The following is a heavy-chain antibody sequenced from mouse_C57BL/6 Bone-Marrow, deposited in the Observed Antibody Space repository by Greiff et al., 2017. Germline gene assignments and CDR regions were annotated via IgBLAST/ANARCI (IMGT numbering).Heavy chain of an antibody. Sequence: EVKLVESGGGLVQPGGSLKLSCAASGFTFSDYGMAWVRQAPRKGPEWVAFISNLAYSIYYADTVTGRFTISRENAKNTLYREMSSLRSEDTAMYYCARRTGSYWYFDVWGTGTTVTVSS. CDR2: ISNLAYSI. CDR3: ARRTGSYWYFDV. D-gene: IGHD4-1*01. J-gene: IGHJ1*03. V-gene: IGHV5-15*01. CDR1: GFTFSDYG.